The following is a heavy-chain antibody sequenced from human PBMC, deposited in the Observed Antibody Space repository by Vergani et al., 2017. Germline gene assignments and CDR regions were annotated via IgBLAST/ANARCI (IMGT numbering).Heavy chain of an antibody. D-gene: IGHD3-22*01. CDR3: AKSRYYYDSSDYLPLDY. Sequence: QVQLVESGGGLVKPGGSLRLSCAASGFTFSDYYMSWIRQAPGKGLEWVSYISSSSSYTNYADSVKGRFTISRDNSKNTLYLQMNSLRAEDTAVYYCAKSRYYYDSSDYLPLDYWGQGTLVTVSS. CDR2: ISSSSSYT. CDR1: GFTFSDYY. J-gene: IGHJ4*02. V-gene: IGHV3-11*05.